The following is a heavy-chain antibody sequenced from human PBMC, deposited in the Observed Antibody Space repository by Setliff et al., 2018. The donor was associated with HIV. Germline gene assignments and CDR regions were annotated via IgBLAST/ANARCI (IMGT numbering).Heavy chain of an antibody. CDR3: AVDRHAFDI. V-gene: IGHV7-4-1*02. CDR2: IHTEQGFP. CDR1: GYSFTNYA. Sequence: ASVMVSCKASGYSFTNYAINWLRQAPGRGLEWMGWIHTEQGFPMYAQGLTGRFVFSLDPSVSTAYLQINSLNPDDGAVYYCAVDRHAFDIWGQGTVVTVSS. D-gene: IGHD5-12*01. J-gene: IGHJ3*02.